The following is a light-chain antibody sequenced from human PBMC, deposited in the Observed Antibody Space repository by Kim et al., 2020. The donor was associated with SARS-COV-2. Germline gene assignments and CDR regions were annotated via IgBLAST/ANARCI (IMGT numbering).Light chain of an antibody. Sequence: DIQMTQSPSSLSASVGDRVSITCRASETISTYFNWYQHKPGKAPTLLIYAASHLQRGVPSRFTASGSGTDFTLTITSLQPEDVATYYCQQSYDTPTTFGQGTKVDIK. V-gene: IGKV1-39*01. CDR3: QQSYDTPTT. CDR1: ETISTY. CDR2: AAS. J-gene: IGKJ1*01.